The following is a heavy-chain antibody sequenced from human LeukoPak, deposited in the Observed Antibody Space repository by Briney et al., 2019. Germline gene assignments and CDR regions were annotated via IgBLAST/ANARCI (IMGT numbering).Heavy chain of an antibody. CDR1: GFTFSTYA. CDR3: ATGLLWFGDYYMDV. V-gene: IGHV3-23*01. CDR2: ISGSGGST. J-gene: IGHJ6*03. Sequence: GGSLRLSCAASGFTFSTYAMNWVRQAPGKGLEWVSAISGSGGSTYYADSVKGRFTISRDISKNTLYLQMNSLRAEDTAVYYCATGLLWFGDYYMDVWGKGTTVTISS. D-gene: IGHD3-10*01.